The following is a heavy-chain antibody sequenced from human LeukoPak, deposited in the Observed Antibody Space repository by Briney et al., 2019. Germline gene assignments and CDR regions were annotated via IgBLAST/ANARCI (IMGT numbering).Heavy chain of an antibody. CDR3: ARHMAGYSSSWYVFDY. D-gene: IGHD6-13*01. J-gene: IGHJ4*02. Sequence: TSETLSLTCTVSGGPISSYYWSWIRQPPGKGLEWIGYIYYSGSTNYNPSLKSRVTISVDTSKNQFSLKLSSVTAADTAVYYCARHMAGYSSSWYVFDYWGQGTLVTVSS. CDR2: IYYSGST. CDR1: GGPISSYY. V-gene: IGHV4-59*08.